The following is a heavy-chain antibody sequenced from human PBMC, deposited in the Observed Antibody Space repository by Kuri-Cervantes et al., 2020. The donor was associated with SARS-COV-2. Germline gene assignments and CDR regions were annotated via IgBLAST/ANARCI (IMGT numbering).Heavy chain of an antibody. V-gene: IGHV3-23*01. Sequence: GGSLRLSCAASGFTFSSYAMSWVRQAPGKGLEWVSAISGSGGNTYYADSVKGRFTISRDNSKNTLYLQMNSLRAEDTAVYYCAKVGYYDFWSGYSSYYFDYWGQGTLVTVYS. CDR1: GFTFSSYA. D-gene: IGHD3-3*01. CDR3: AKVGYYDFWSGYSSYYFDY. CDR2: ISGSGGNT. J-gene: IGHJ4*02.